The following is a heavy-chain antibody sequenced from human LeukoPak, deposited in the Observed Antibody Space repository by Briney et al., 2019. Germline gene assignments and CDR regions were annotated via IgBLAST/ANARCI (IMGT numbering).Heavy chain of an antibody. Sequence: SQSLSLTCTVSGRSPNTDYCSWIRQPPGKGLGWIGYIYYTGSTSYNPSLRSRVTISIATSKIQFSLKLSSVTAAATAAYYCARHLRGSSCYDYWGQGTLVTVSS. D-gene: IGHD2-2*01. J-gene: IGHJ4*02. CDR1: GRSPNTDY. CDR2: IYYTGST. CDR3: ARHLRGSSCYDY. V-gene: IGHV4-59*01.